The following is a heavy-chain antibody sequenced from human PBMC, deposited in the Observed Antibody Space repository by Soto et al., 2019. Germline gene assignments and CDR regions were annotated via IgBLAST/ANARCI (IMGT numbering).Heavy chain of an antibody. J-gene: IGHJ4*02. CDR2: ISYDGRTK. V-gene: IGHV3-30*04. Sequence: QVQLVESGGGVVQPGTSLRLSCAASGFTFSNYPMNWVRQAPGKGLEWMSVISYDGRTKHYADSVKGRFTISRDNSKNTPYLQMNSLRAEDTAVYYCARETGLGVAAAGSFDSWGQGARVTVSS. D-gene: IGHD6-13*01. CDR3: ARETGLGVAAAGSFDS. CDR1: GFTFSNYP.